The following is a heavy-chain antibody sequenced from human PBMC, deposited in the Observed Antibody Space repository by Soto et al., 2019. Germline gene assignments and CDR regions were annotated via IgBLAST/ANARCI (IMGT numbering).Heavy chain of an antibody. J-gene: IGHJ6*03. D-gene: IGHD6-13*01. CDR2: TYYRSKWYN. CDR1: GDSVSSNSAA. Sequence: PSPTLSLTCAISGDSVSSNSAAWNWIRQSPSRGLEWLGRTYYRSKWYNDYALSVKSRITINPDTSKNQLSLQLNSVTPEDTAVYYCARVIAAAEYSYYCYYKCVWDRGTTVTASS. V-gene: IGHV6-1*01. CDR3: ARVIAAAEYSYYCYYKCV.